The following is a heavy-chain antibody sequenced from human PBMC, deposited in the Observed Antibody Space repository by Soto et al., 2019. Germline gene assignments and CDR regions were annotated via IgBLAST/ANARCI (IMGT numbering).Heavy chain of an antibody. D-gene: IGHD1-7*01. CDR1: GFTFSSYS. CDR2: ISSSSSTI. CDR3: ARDSSVITGTTAIDY. Sequence: GGSLRLSCAASGFTFSSYSMNWVRQAPGKGLEWVSYISSSSSTIYYADSVKGRFTISRDNAKNSLYLQMNSLRDEDTAVYYCARDSSVITGTTAIDYWGQGTLVTVSS. V-gene: IGHV3-48*02. J-gene: IGHJ4*02.